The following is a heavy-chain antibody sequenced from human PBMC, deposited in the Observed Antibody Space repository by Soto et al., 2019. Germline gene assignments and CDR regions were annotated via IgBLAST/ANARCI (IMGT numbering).Heavy chain of an antibody. CDR3: ARYRREAVAGYTLDK. Sequence: SETLSLTCTVSGGSISSNYWTWIRQPPGKGLEWIGYVYNSGSTNYNPSLKSRVTISEDTSKSQFSLKVNSMTAADTAVYYCARYRREAVAGYTLDKWGQGILVTV. V-gene: IGHV4-59*01. CDR1: GGSISSNY. CDR2: VYNSGST. D-gene: IGHD6-13*01. J-gene: IGHJ4*02.